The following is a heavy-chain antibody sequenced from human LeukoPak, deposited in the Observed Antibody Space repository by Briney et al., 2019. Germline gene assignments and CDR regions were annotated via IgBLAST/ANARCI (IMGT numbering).Heavy chain of an antibody. D-gene: IGHD3-10*01. V-gene: IGHV1-69*06. CDR3: ARDLTDYYGSGSSPFDY. J-gene: IGHJ4*02. CDR2: IIPIFGTA. CDR1: GGTFSSYA. Sequence: ASVKVSCKASGGTFSSYAISWVRQAPGQGLEWMGEIIPIFGTANYAQKFQGRVTITADKSTSTAYMELSSLRSEDTAVYYCARDLTDYYGSGSSPFDYWGQGTLVTVSS.